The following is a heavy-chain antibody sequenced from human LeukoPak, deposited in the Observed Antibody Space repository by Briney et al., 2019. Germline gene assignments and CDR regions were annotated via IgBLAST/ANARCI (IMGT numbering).Heavy chain of an antibody. CDR2: ISGSGGST. D-gene: IGHD3-22*01. CDR1: GFTFSSYA. J-gene: IGHJ4*02. V-gene: IGHV3-23*01. Sequence: GGSLRLSCEASGFTFSSYAMSWVRQAPGKGLEWVSGISGSGGSTYYVDSVKGRFTISRDNSKNTMYLQMNSLRAEDTAVYYCARGPNYYDSSGYFDYWGQGTLVTVSS. CDR3: ARGPNYYDSSGYFDY.